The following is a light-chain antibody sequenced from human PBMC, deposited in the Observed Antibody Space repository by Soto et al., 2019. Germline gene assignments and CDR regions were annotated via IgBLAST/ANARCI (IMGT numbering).Light chain of an antibody. J-gene: IGLJ1*01. CDR2: EVS. Sequence: QSVLTQPPSASGSPGQSVTISCTGTSSDVGAYNYVSRYQQLPGKAPKLIIYEVSKRPSGVPDHFSGSKSGNTAPLTVSGLQAEDEADYYCTSYAGTYSFFYVFGTGTKVTVL. V-gene: IGLV2-8*01. CDR3: TSYAGTYSFFYV. CDR1: SSDVGAYNY.